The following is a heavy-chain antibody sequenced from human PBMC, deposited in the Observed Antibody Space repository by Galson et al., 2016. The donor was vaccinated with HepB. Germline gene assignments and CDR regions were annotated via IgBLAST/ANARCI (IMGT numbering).Heavy chain of an antibody. D-gene: IGHD3-16*02. Sequence: SETLSLTCAVYGGSFSGYSWSWIRQPPGKGLEWIGEINHSGSTNYDPSLKSRVTISVDTSKNQLSLKLSSVTAADTAVYYCARGHGVWGSYRYTYDYWGQGTLVTVSS. CDR3: ARGHGVWGSYRYTYDY. CDR2: INHSGST. CDR1: GGSFSGYS. V-gene: IGHV4-34*01. J-gene: IGHJ4*02.